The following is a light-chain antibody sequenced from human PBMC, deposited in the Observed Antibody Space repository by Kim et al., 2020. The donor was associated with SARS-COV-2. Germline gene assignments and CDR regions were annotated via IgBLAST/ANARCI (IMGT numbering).Light chain of an antibody. J-gene: IGLJ2*01. Sequence: SYELTQPPSVSVSPGQTASITCSGDNLGDKYACWYQQKPGQSPVLVIYQDNKRPSGIPGRFSGSNSGNTATLTISGTQAMDEADYYCQAWDSSTVV. CDR1: NLGDKY. V-gene: IGLV3-1*01. CDR2: QDN. CDR3: QAWDSSTVV.